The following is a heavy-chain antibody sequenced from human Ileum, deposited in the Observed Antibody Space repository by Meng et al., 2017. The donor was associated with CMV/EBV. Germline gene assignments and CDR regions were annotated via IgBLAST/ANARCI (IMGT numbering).Heavy chain of an antibody. D-gene: IGHD3-10*01. Sequence: SETLSLTCTVSGGSISSSNYYWGWIRQPPGKGLEWIGSIYYSGSTYYNASLKSRVTISVDTSKNQFSLKLSSVTAADTAVYYCARHPHYYGSGSYYFDYYYYYGMDVWGQGTTVTVSS. CDR2: IYYSGST. CDR3: ARHPHYYGSGSYYFDYYYYYGMDV. V-gene: IGHV4-39*01. CDR1: GGSISSSNYY. J-gene: IGHJ6*02.